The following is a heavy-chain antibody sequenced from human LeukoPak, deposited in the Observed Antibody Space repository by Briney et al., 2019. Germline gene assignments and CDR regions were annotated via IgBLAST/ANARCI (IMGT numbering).Heavy chain of an antibody. V-gene: IGHV4-59*01. D-gene: IGHD6-19*01. CDR1: GGSISSYY. CDR2: IYYSGST. J-gene: IGHJ4*02. Sequence: KTSETLSLTCTVSGGSISSYYWSWIRQPPGKGLEWIGYIYYSGSTNYNPSLKSRVTISVDTSKNQFSLKLSSVTAADTAVYYCARARDSSGWYPADYWGQGTLVTVSS. CDR3: ARARDSSGWYPADY.